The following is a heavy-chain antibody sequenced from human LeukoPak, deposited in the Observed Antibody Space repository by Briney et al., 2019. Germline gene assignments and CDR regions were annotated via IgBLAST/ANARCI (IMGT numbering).Heavy chain of an antibody. CDR2: INPNSGGT. D-gene: IGHD6-19*01. CDR1: GYTFTGYY. Sequence: GASVKVSCKASGYTFTGYYMHWVRQAPGQGLEWMGWINPNSGGTNYAQKFQGRVTMTRDTSISTAYMELSRLRSDDTAVYYCARVGSGHSSGPFDYWGQGTLVTVSS. V-gene: IGHV1-2*02. J-gene: IGHJ4*02. CDR3: ARVGSGHSSGPFDY.